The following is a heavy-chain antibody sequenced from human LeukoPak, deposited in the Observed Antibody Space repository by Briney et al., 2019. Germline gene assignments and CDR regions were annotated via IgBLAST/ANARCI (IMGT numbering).Heavy chain of an antibody. V-gene: IGHV1-18*01. D-gene: IGHD1-14*01. CDR2: ISAYNGNT. CDR3: ARSGQIRPDLDAFDI. CDR1: GYTFTSYG. J-gene: IGHJ3*02. Sequence: GASVKVSCKASGYTFTSYGISWVRQAPGQGLEWMGWISAYNGNTNYAQKLQGRVTMTTDTSTSTAYMELRSLSSDDTAVYYCARSGQIRPDLDAFDIWGQGTMVTVSS.